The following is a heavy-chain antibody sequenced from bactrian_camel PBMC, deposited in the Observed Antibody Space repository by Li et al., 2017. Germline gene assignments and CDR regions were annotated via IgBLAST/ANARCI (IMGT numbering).Heavy chain of an antibody. V-gene: IGHV3S33*01. CDR1: GLTASRAC. D-gene: IGHD1*01. J-gene: IGHJ6*01. Sequence: HVQLVESGGGTVQPGGSLKLSCAGSGLTASRACMAWFRQPPGKEREGVADFDGHGAIKYADSVKGRFTISRDNTKNTLYLQIDNLQPEDTANYYCAPGLCKLDSVPSYARGAEGYWGLHTQVTV. CDR3: APGLCKLDSVPSYARGAEGY. CDR2: FDGHGAI.